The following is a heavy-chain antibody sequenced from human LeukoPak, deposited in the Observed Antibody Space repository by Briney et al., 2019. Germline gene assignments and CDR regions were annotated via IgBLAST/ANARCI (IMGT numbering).Heavy chain of an antibody. J-gene: IGHJ4*02. CDR2: INHSGST. D-gene: IGHD3-16*02. V-gene: IGHV4-34*01. Sequence: SETLSLTCAVYGGSFSGYYWSWIRQPPGKGLEWIGEINHSGSTNYNPSLKSRVTISVDTSKNQFSLKLSSVTAADTAIYYCALPPVIGTSTYYFDYWGQGTLVTVSS. CDR3: ALPPVIGTSTYYFDY. CDR1: GGSFSGYY.